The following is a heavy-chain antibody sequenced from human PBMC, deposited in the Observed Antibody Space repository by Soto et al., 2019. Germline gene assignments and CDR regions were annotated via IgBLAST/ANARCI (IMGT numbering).Heavy chain of an antibody. Sequence: SVKVSCKASGGSFRSYAISWVRQAPGQGLEWMGEITPMFGTPNYAQKFQGRVRITADESTRTAYMELSSLRSEDTAVYYCARTPVVAVTPGYYYYGMDAWGQGTTVTVSS. J-gene: IGHJ6*02. V-gene: IGHV1-69*13. CDR3: ARTPVVAVTPGYYYYGMDA. CDR1: GGSFRSYA. D-gene: IGHD2-15*01. CDR2: ITPMFGTP.